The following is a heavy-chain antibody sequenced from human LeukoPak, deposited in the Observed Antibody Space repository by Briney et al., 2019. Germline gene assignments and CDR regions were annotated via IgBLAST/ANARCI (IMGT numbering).Heavy chain of an antibody. J-gene: IGHJ3*02. CDR3: AREGIVVVPAAPFDI. V-gene: IGHV3-74*01. CDR2: INSDGSST. CDR1: GFTFSSYW. D-gene: IGHD2-2*01. Sequence: GGSLRLSCAASGFTFSSYWMHWVRQAPGKGLVWVSRINSDGSSTSYADSVKGRFTISRDNAKNTLYLQMNSLRAEDTAVYYCAREGIVVVPAAPFDIWGQGTTVTVSS.